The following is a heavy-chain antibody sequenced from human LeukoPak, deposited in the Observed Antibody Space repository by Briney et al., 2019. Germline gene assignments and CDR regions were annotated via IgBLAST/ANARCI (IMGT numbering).Heavy chain of an antibody. V-gene: IGHV3-9*01. Sequence: PGGSLRLSCAASGFTFDDYAMHWVRQAPGKGLEWVSGISWNSGSIGYADSVKGRFTISRDNAKSSLYLQMNSLRAEDTAVYYCARDRSSGWYVLNWFDPWGQGTLVTVSS. D-gene: IGHD6-19*01. CDR3: ARDRSSGWYVLNWFDP. CDR1: GFTFDDYA. J-gene: IGHJ5*02. CDR2: ISWNSGSI.